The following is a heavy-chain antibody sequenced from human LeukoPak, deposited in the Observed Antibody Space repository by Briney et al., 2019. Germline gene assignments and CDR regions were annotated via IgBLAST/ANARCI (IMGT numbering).Heavy chain of an antibody. Sequence: SETLSLTCAVSGGSLSTSNWWSWVRQPPGKGLEWIGEIYHSGSTNYNPSLKSRVTISVDKSKNHFSLNLSSVTAADTAVYYCARDIGNSTPRGDCWGQGTLVTVSS. CDR1: GGSLSTSNW. V-gene: IGHV4-4*02. D-gene: IGHD3-10*01. CDR3: ARDIGNSTPRGDC. CDR2: IYHSGST. J-gene: IGHJ4*02.